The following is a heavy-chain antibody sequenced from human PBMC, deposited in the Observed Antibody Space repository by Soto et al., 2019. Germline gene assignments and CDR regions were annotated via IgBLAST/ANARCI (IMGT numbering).Heavy chain of an antibody. CDR2: ISGSGGRV. CDR3: AMARHYGTGTNEYHRNALDI. V-gene: IGHV3-23*01. J-gene: IGHJ3*02. CDR1: GFSFGTYV. D-gene: IGHD2-8*02. Sequence: EVQLLESGGGLVEPGGSLKLSCAASGFSFGTYVMNWVRQAPGKGLEWVSGISGSGGRVYSADSVKGRFTISRDNARNTMYLQMNSLRAEDTALYYCAMARHYGTGTNEYHRNALDIWGQATQVTVSS.